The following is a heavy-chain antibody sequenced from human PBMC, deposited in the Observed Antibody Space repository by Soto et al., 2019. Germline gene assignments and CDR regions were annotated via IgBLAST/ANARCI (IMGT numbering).Heavy chain of an antibody. CDR2: VNPILSMS. D-gene: IGHD3-10*01. CDR1: GDTFNFYS. Sequence: QVQLVQSGAEVKSAGSSVKVSCKASGDTFNFYSINWVRQAPGLGLEWVGRVNPILSMSNYAQRFQGRVTMPADKSTGTAYMELRSLRSEDTAIYYCASHYGSGYRAFDSWGQGALVTVSS. J-gene: IGHJ4*02. V-gene: IGHV1-69*02. CDR3: ASHYGSGYRAFDS.